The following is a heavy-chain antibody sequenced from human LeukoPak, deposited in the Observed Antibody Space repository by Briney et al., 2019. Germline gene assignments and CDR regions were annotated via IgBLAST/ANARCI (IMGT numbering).Heavy chain of an antibody. V-gene: IGHV3-30*02. J-gene: IGHJ6*03. CDR2: IRYDGSNK. CDR1: GFTFSSYG. CDR3: AKAAYYDSSGYFVYYYYYYMDV. D-gene: IGHD3-22*01. Sequence: GGSLRLSCAASGFTFSSYGMHWVRQAPGKGLEWVAFIRYDGSNKYYADSVKGRFTISRDNSKNTLYLQMNSLRAEDTAVYYCAKAAYYDSSGYFVYYYYYYMDVWGKGTTVTISS.